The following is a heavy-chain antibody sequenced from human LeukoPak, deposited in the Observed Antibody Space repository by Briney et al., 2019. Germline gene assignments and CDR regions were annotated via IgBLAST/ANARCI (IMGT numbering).Heavy chain of an antibody. J-gene: IGHJ4*02. CDR2: IVVGSGNT. Sequence: GTSVKVSCKAPGFTFSSSAIQWVRQVRGQRLEWIGWIVVGSGNTNYAQKFQDRVTITKDMSTMTAYMELSSLRSEDTALYHCAAVFFSSTVPYFDHWAQGTLVTVSS. CDR1: GFTFSSSA. CDR3: AAVFFSSTVPYFDH. V-gene: IGHV1-58*02. D-gene: IGHD2-2*01.